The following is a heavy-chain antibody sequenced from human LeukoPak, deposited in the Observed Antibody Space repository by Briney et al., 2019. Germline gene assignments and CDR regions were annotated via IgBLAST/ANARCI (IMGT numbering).Heavy chain of an antibody. V-gene: IGHV1-18*01. CDR2: ISPYNGDT. CDR1: GYTFVIYG. CDR3: ARDHGESATTDTFDY. J-gene: IGHJ4*02. Sequence: ASVKVSCKASGYTFVIYGISWVRQAPGQGLEWMGWISPYNGDTNYAQNLRGRVTMTTDTSTSTVYMELRSLRSDDTAVYYCARDHGESATTDTFDYWGQGVLVTVSS. D-gene: IGHD3-10*01.